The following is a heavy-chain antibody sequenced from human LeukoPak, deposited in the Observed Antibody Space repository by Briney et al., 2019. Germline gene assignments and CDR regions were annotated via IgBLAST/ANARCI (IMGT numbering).Heavy chain of an antibody. CDR1: GYTFTSYY. CDR3: ARVVGYDFWSGYELPFDP. D-gene: IGHD3-3*01. J-gene: IGHJ5*02. V-gene: IGHV1-46*01. CDR2: INPSGGST. Sequence: GASMKVSCKASGYTFTSYYMHWVRQAPGQGLEWMGMINPSGGSTSYAQKFQGRVTMTRDTSISTAYMELSRLRSDDTAVYYCARVVGYDFWSGYELPFDPWGQGTLVTVSS.